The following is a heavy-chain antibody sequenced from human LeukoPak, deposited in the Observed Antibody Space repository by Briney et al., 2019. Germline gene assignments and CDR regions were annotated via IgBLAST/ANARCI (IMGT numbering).Heavy chain of an antibody. CDR3: AKDYSKTSYYGSGTYYRPNWFDP. D-gene: IGHD3-10*01. J-gene: IGHJ5*02. CDR1: GFTFSSYA. CDR2: IRGSGEST. V-gene: IGHV3-23*01. Sequence: GGSLRLSCAASGFTFSSYAMSWVRQAPGKGLEWVSTIRGSGESTYYADSVKGRFTISRDNSKNTLFLQMNSLRVEDTAVYYCAKDYSKTSYYGSGTYYRPNWFDPWGQGTLVTVSS.